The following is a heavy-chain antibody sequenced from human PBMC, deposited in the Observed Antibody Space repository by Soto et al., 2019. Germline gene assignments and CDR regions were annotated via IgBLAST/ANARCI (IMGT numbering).Heavy chain of an antibody. D-gene: IGHD3-22*01. J-gene: IGHJ6*02. CDR1: GFTFSSYA. Sequence: GGSLRLSCAASGFTFSSYAMHWVRQAPGKGLEWVAVISYDGSNKYYADSVKGRFTISRDNSKNTLYLQMNSLRAEDTAVYYCARAIGMISYYGMDVWGQGTTVTVSS. CDR3: ARAIGMISYYGMDV. CDR2: ISYDGSNK. V-gene: IGHV3-30-3*01.